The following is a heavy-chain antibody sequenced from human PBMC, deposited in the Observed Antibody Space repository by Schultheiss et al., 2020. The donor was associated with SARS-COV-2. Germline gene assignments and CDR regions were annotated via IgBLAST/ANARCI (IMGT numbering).Heavy chain of an antibody. CDR2: IYYSGST. Sequence: GSLRLSCTVSGGSISSYYWSWIRQPPGKGLEWIGYIYYSGSTNYNPSLKSRVTISVDTSKNQFSLKLSSVTAADTAVYYCARVTVGAHFDYWGQGTLVTVSS. J-gene: IGHJ4*02. CDR3: ARVTVGAHFDY. CDR1: GGSISSYY. V-gene: IGHV4-59*01. D-gene: IGHD1-26*01.